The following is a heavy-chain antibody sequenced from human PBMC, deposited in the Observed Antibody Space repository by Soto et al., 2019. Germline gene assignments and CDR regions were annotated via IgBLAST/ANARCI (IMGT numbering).Heavy chain of an antibody. CDR3: SGMGDAFDI. Sequence: SETLSLTCTVSGGSISSSSYYWGWIRQPPGKGLEWIGRIYYSGSTYYNPSLKSRVTISVDTSKNQFSLTLSSVTAADTAVYYCSGMGDAFDIWGQGTMVTVSS. CDR1: GGSISSSSYY. CDR2: IYYSGST. D-gene: IGHD3-16*01. V-gene: IGHV4-39*01. J-gene: IGHJ3*02.